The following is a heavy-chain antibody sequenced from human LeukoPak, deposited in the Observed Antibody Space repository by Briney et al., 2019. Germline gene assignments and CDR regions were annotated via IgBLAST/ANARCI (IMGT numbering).Heavy chain of an antibody. D-gene: IGHD5-18*01. CDR1: GGTFSSYA. J-gene: IGHJ6*03. CDR3: ASSRDTAMVTDDYYYYMDV. V-gene: IGHV1-69*05. CDR2: IIPIFGTA. Sequence: ASVKVSCKASGGTFSSYAISWVRQAPGQGLEWMGRIIPIFGTANYAQKFQGRVTINTDESTSTAYMELSSLRSEDTAVYYCASSRDTAMVTDDYYYYMDVWGKGTTVTVSS.